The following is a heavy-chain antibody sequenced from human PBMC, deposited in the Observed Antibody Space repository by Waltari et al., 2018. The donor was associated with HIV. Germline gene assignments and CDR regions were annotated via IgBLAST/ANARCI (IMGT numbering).Heavy chain of an antibody. CDR3: ARDSRGTSWSLNWFDP. CDR2: ISRSGSCI. Sequence: EVQLVDSGGGLVKPGGSLRLSCAASGFTFSAYSMNWVRQSPGKGLEWDSSISRSGSCIYYADSVKGRFTISRDNAQNSMYLQMNNLRADDSAMYYCARDSRGTSWSLNWFDPWGQGTLVTVSS. D-gene: IGHD6-13*01. CDR1: GFTFSAYS. J-gene: IGHJ5*02. V-gene: IGHV3-21*02.